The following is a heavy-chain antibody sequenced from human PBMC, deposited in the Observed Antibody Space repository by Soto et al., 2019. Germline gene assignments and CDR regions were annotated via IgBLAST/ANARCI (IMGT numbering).Heavy chain of an antibody. D-gene: IGHD2-15*01. CDR1: GYSITSAYY. J-gene: IGHJ6*02. Sequence: SETLSLTCAVSGYSITSAYYWGWIRQPPGKGLEWIGSVYHSGNTYYNPSLKSRVTISVDTSKNQFSLRLSSVTAADTAVYYCAREGGTYCRGGSCYSDYYYYTIDVWGQGTAVTVSS. CDR2: VYHSGNT. CDR3: AREGGTYCRGGSCYSDYYYYTIDV. V-gene: IGHV4-38-2*02.